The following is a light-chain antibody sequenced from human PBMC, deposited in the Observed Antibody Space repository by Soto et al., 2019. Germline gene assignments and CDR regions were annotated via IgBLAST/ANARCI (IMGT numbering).Light chain of an antibody. CDR2: GAS. V-gene: IGKV3-15*01. CDR1: QSVRSN. Sequence: EIVMTQSPATLSMSPGERATLSCRASQSVRSNLAWYPQQRGQAPRIXIYGASTRETGILARFSGSGSGTECTLTINSLQSEDFFVDYCQQYDSSPPTFGQGTRLEIK. J-gene: IGKJ5*01. CDR3: QQYDSSPPT.